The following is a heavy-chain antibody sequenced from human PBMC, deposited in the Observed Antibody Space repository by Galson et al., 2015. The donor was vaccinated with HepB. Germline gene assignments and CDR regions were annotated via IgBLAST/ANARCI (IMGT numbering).Heavy chain of an antibody. CDR3: ARAYCVGDCYSGEWFFDL. V-gene: IGHV3-7*03. D-gene: IGHD2-21*02. J-gene: IGHJ2*01. CDR1: QFTLSSFW. Sequence: SLRLSCAASQFTLSSFWMGWVRQAPGKGLEWVANIKPDGSEKYYGDSMKGRFTTSRDYAKNSLYLQMNSLRAEDTAVYYCARAYCVGDCYSGEWFFDLWGRGTLVTVSS. CDR2: IKPDGSEK.